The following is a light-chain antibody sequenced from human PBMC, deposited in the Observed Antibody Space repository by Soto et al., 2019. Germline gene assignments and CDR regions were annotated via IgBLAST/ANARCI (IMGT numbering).Light chain of an antibody. J-gene: IGKJ1*01. Sequence: PGERATLSCRASQSIYNNYLAWYQQKPGQATRLLIYGAFSRATGIPDRFSGSEPGTDFTLTISTLEPEDFAAYYWKQYSSTPWTFGPRTKVEI. V-gene: IGKV3-20*01. CDR2: GAF. CDR1: QSIYNNY. CDR3: KQYSSTPWT.